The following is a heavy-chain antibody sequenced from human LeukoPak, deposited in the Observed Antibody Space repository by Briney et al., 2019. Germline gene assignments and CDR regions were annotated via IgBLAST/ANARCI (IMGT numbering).Heavy chain of an antibody. Sequence: GGSLRLSCAASGFTFSTSDMSWVRQAPGKGLEWVSASSGSGRDAYYADSVKGRFTISRDNSKNTVYLQMNSLRAEDTAVYYCAKDALSQYDSTGSFDYWGQRTLVTVSS. J-gene: IGHJ4*02. D-gene: IGHD3-22*01. CDR2: SSGSGRDA. CDR3: AKDALSQYDSTGSFDY. V-gene: IGHV3-23*01. CDR1: GFTFSTSD.